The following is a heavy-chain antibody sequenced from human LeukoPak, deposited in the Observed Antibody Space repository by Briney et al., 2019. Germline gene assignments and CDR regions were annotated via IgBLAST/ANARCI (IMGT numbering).Heavy chain of an antibody. CDR3: ASPPTRECSSISCPLSY. CDR2: IYPGDSDT. V-gene: IGHV5-51*01. Sequence: GGALKISRKGSGYSFSRYLVALVRPNPRERLELDGVIYPGDSDTRYSPSFQGQVTISVDKSVSAAYLQWSSLKASDTAMYYCASPPTRECSSISCPLSYWGQGTLVTVSS. CDR1: GYSFSRYL. J-gene: IGHJ4*02. D-gene: IGHD2-2*01.